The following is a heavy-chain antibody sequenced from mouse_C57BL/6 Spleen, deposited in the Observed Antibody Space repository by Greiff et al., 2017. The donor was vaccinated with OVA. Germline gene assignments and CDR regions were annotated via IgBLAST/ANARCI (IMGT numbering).Heavy chain of an antibody. Sequence: VQLQESGAELARPGASVKLSCKASGYTFTSYGISWVKQRTGQGLEWIGEIYPRSGNTYYNEKFKGKATLTADKSSSTAYMELRSLTPEDSAVYFCARESFITTVVAEGYWGQGTTLTVSS. CDR2: IYPRSGNT. V-gene: IGHV1-81*01. CDR3: ARESFITTVVAEGY. J-gene: IGHJ2*01. CDR1: GYTFTSYG. D-gene: IGHD1-1*01.